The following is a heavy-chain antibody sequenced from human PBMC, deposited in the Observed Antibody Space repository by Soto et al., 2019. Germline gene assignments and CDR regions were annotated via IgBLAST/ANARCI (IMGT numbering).Heavy chain of an antibody. CDR2: IGGTDGEDDGVP. CDR1: GFILNNYD. V-gene: IGHV3-23*01. Sequence: VQLLESGGDLVQPGGSLRLSCVASGFILNNYDMNWVRQAPGKWLEWVSSIGGTDGEDDGVPWYEDSVKGRFTISRDSSANTLFLHMDNLRAEDSAIYYCVKSGRDLWDFDFWGQGTTVVVSS. D-gene: IGHD1-26*01. J-gene: IGHJ6*02. CDR3: VKSGRDLWDFDF.